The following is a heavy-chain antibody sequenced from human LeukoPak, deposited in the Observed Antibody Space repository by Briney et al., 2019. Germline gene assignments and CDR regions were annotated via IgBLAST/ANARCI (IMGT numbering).Heavy chain of an antibody. Sequence: GGSLRLSCAVSGITLSSYGMNWVRQAPGKGLEWVAGISDSGGRTNYADSVKGRFTISRDNPKNTLYLQMNSLRAEDTAVYFCAKRGVVIRVILVGFHKEAYYFDSWGQGALVTVSS. D-gene: IGHD3-22*01. V-gene: IGHV3-23*01. CDR1: GITLSSYG. CDR2: ISDSGGRT. CDR3: AKRGVVIRVILVGFHKEAYYFDS. J-gene: IGHJ4*02.